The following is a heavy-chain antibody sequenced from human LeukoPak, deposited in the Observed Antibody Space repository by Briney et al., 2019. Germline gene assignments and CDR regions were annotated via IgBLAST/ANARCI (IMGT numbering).Heavy chain of an antibody. V-gene: IGHV4-4*07. J-gene: IGHJ4*02. CDR3: ARDGGYGVYFDY. Sequence: SETLSLTCTVSGDSISSYYWSWIRQPAGKGLEWIGRIFTSGCTNYNPSLKSRVTMSVDTSKIQFSLKLSSGSAADTAVYYCARDGGYGVYFDYWGQGTLVTVSS. CDR1: GDSISSYY. CDR2: IFTSGCT. D-gene: IGHD4-17*01.